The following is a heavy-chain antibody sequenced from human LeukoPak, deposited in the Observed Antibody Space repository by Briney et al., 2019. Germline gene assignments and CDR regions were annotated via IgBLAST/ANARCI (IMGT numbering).Heavy chain of an antibody. CDR2: NRYDGSNK. J-gene: IGHJ3*02. D-gene: IGHD1-26*01. CDR3: ARGGSYLSAFDI. CDR1: AFTFSSYG. V-gene: IGHV3-30*02. Sequence: GGSLRLSCAASAFTFSSYGMHWVRQAPGKGLEWVAFNRYDGSNKYYADSVKGRFTISRDNSKNTLYLQMNSLRAEDTAVYYCARGGSYLSAFDIWGQGTMVTVSS.